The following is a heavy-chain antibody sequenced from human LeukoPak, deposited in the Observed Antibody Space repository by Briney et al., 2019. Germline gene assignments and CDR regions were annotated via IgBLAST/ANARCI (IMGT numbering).Heavy chain of an antibody. J-gene: IGHJ6*02. Sequence: GGSLRLSCAASGFTFSSYAMSWVRQAPGKGLEWVSAISGSGGSTYYADSVKGRFTISRDNSKNTLYLQMNSLRAEDTAVYYCARVDSSGWYYYYGMDVWGQGTTVTVSS. D-gene: IGHD6-19*01. V-gene: IGHV3-23*01. CDR1: GFTFSSYA. CDR3: ARVDSSGWYYYYGMDV. CDR2: ISGSGGST.